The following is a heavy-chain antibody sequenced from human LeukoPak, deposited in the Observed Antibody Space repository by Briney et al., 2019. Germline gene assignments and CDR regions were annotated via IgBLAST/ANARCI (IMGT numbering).Heavy chain of an antibody. CDR3: AREAIAARTFDY. CDR1: GFTFSSYS. D-gene: IGHD6-6*01. Sequence: PGGSLRLSCAAPGFTFSSYSMNWVRQAPGKGLEWVSSISSSSSYIYYADSVKGRFTISRDNAKNSLYLQMNSLRAEDTAVYYCAREAIAARTFDYWGQGALVTVSS. V-gene: IGHV3-21*01. J-gene: IGHJ4*02. CDR2: ISSSSSYI.